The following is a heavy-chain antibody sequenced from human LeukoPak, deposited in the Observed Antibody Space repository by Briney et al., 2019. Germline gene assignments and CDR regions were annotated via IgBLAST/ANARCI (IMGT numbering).Heavy chain of an antibody. CDR3: AKEMYYDSSGYSPLYY. V-gene: IGHV3-30*04. J-gene: IGHJ4*02. D-gene: IGHD3-22*01. Sequence: PGGSLRLSCAASGFTFSSYAMHWVRQAPGKGLEWVAVISYDGSNKYYADSVKGRFTISRDNSKNTLYLQMNSLRAEDTAVYYCAKEMYYDSSGYSPLYYWGQGTLVTVSS. CDR2: ISYDGSNK. CDR1: GFTFSSYA.